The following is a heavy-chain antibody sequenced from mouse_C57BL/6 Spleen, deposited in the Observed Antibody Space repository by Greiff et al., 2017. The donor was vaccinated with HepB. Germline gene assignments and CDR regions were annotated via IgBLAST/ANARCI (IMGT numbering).Heavy chain of an antibody. CDR3: AAGSSSYYYAMDY. CDR1: GFTFSSYT. CDR2: ISGGGGNT. Sequence: DVMLVESGGGLVKPGGSLKLSCAASGFTFSSYTMSWVRQTPEKRLEWVATISGGGGNTYYPDSVKGRFTISRDNAKNTLYLQMSSLRSEDTALYYCAAGSSSYYYAMDYWGQGTSVTVSS. V-gene: IGHV5-9*01. D-gene: IGHD1-1*01. J-gene: IGHJ4*01.